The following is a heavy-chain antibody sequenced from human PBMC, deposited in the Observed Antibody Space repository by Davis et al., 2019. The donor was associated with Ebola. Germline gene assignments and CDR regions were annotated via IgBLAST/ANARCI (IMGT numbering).Heavy chain of an antibody. V-gene: IGHV3-30*18. CDR1: GFTFSSYG. J-gene: IGHJ6*02. CDR3: AKDLEIGRVYYYGMDV. Sequence: PGGSLRLSCAASGFTFSSYGMHWVRQAPGKGLEWVAVISYDGSNKYYADSVKGRFTISRDNSKNTLYLQMNSLRAEDTAVYYCAKDLEIGRVYYYGMDVWGQGTTATVSS. D-gene: IGHD2/OR15-2a*01. CDR2: ISYDGSNK.